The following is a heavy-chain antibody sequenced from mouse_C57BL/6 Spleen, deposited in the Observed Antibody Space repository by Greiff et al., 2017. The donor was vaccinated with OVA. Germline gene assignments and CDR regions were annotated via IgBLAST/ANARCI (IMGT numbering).Heavy chain of an antibody. CDR3: ARGGYFDY. Sequence: EVMLVESEGGLVQPGSSMKLSCTASGFTFSDYYMAWVRQVPEKGLEWVANINYDGSSTYYLDSLQSRFIISRDNAKNILYLQMSSLKSEDTATYYCARGGYFDYWGQGTTLTVSS. CDR1: GFTFSDYY. CDR2: INYDGSST. J-gene: IGHJ2*01. V-gene: IGHV5-16*01.